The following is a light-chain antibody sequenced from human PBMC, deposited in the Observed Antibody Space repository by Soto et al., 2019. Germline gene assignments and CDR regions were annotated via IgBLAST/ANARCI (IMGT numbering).Light chain of an antibody. CDR2: GAS. J-gene: IGKJ3*01. CDR3: QQYGSSTGFT. Sequence: DIVVTRWRGQRSLCPGERATLSWRASQTLSSSYLAWYQQKPDQAPRLLIYGASSRATGIPDRFSGSGSGRDFTRIVSRLERECVAVYFCQQYGSSTGFTFGPGTKVDIK. CDR1: QTLSSSY. V-gene: IGKV3-20*01.